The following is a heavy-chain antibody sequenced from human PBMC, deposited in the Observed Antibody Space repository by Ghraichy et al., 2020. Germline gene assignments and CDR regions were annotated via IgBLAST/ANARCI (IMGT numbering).Heavy chain of an antibody. D-gene: IGHD6-13*01. CDR1: GGSFSGYY. CDR2: INHSGST. J-gene: IGHJ4*02. CDR3: ARRGSSWYRGYYFDY. V-gene: IGHV4-34*01. Sequence: SETLSLTCAVYGGSFSGYYWSWIRQPPGKGLEWIGEINHSGSTNYNPSLKSRVTISVDTSKNQFSLKLSSVTAADTAVYYCARRGSSWYRGYYFDYWGQGTLVTVSS.